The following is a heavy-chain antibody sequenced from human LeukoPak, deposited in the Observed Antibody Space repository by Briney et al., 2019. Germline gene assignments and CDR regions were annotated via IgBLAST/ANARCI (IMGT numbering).Heavy chain of an antibody. CDR3: ARDQETFDN. J-gene: IGHJ4*02. V-gene: IGHV1-46*01. CDR2: IYPRDGST. Sequence: GASVKVSCKASGYSFTSNYIHWVRQAPGQGLEWMGMIYPRDGSTSYAQKFQGRVTVTRDTTTSTGHMELSGLRSEDTAVYYWARDQETFDNWGQRTLVTVSS. CDR1: GYSFTSNY.